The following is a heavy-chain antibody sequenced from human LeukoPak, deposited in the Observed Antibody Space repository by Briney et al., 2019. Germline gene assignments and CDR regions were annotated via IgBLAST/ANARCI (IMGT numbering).Heavy chain of an antibody. Sequence: SETLSLTCTVSGGSVSSGSYYWSWIRQPPGKGLEWIGYIYYSGSTNYNPSLKSRVTISVDTSKNQFSLKLSSVTAADTAVYYCARDDCSGESCYRSWFDPWGQGTLVTVSS. CDR3: ARDDCSGESCYRSWFDP. J-gene: IGHJ5*02. CDR1: GGSVSSGSYY. CDR2: IYYSGST. V-gene: IGHV4-61*01. D-gene: IGHD2-15*01.